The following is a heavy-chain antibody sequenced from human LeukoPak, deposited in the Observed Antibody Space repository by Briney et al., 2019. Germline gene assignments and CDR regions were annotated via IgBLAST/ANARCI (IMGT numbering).Heavy chain of an antibody. CDR1: GYTFTGYY. J-gene: IGHJ4*02. CDR3: ARVTDGAAAGRGFDY. Sequence: GASVKVSCKASGYTFTGYYMHWVRQAPGQGLEWMGWINPNSGGTNYAQKFQGWVTMTRDTSISTAYMELSRLRSDDTAVYYCARVTDGAAAGRGFDYWGQGTLVTVSS. D-gene: IGHD6-13*01. CDR2: INPNSGGT. V-gene: IGHV1-2*04.